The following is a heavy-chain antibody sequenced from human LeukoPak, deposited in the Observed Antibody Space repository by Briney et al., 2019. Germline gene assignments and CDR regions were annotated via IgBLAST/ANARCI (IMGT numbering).Heavy chain of an antibody. Sequence: GGSLRLSCAASGFTVSSNYMSWVRQAPGKGLEWVSVIYSGGSTYYADSVKGRFTISRDNSKSTLYLQMNSLRAEDTAVYYCARGGALFRYFDYWGQGTLVTVSS. CDR2: IYSGGST. J-gene: IGHJ4*02. CDR3: ARGGALFRYFDY. V-gene: IGHV3-66*01. CDR1: GFTVSSNY.